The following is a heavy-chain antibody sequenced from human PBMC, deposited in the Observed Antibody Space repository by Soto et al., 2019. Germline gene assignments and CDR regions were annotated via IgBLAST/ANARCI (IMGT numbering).Heavy chain of an antibody. CDR1: GGSISSSNW. CDR2: IYHSGST. Sequence: SETLSLTCAVSGGSISSSNWWSWVRQPPGKGLEWIGEIYHSGSTNYNPSLKSRVTISVDRSKNHFFLNLTSVTAADTAVYYCATYRKFFQIWGQGTKVTVSS. CDR3: ATYRKFFQI. V-gene: IGHV4-4*02. J-gene: IGHJ3*02.